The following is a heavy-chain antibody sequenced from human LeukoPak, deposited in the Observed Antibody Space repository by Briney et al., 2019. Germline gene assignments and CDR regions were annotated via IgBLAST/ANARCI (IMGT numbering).Heavy chain of an antibody. CDR1: GDSVSSNSVA. J-gene: IGHJ5*02. Sequence: SQTLSLTCAISGDSVSSNSVAWDWIRQSPLRGLEWLGRTYYRSKWYNDYAVSVKSRITINPDTSKNQFSQQLNSVTPEDTAVYYRARDDCSGGSCYWMFDPWGQGTLVTVPS. V-gene: IGHV6-1*01. D-gene: IGHD2-15*01. CDR3: ARDDCSGGSCYWMFDP. CDR2: TYYRSKWYN.